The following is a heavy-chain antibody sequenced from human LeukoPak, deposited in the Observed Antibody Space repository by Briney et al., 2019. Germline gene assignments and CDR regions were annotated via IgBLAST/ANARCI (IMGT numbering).Heavy chain of an antibody. CDR3: ARPRRDGYTKGIFDY. CDR1: GGSISSYY. CDR2: IYYSGST. D-gene: IGHD5-24*01. Sequence: PSETLSLTCTVSGGSISSYYWSWIRQPPGKGLEWIGYIYYSGSTNYNPSLKSRVTISVDTSKNQFSLKLSSVTAADTAVYYCARPRRDGYTKGIFDYWGQGTLVTVSS. J-gene: IGHJ4*02. V-gene: IGHV4-59*08.